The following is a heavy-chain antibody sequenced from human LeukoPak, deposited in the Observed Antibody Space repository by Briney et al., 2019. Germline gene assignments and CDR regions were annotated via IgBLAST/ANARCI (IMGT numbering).Heavy chain of an antibody. V-gene: IGHV1-2*04. J-gene: IGHJ4*02. CDR2: INPNSGGT. CDR1: GYTFTGYY. D-gene: IGHD5-24*01. Sequence: ASVKVSCKASGYTFTGYYMHWVRQAPGQGLEWMGWINPNSGGTNYAQKFQGWVTVTRDTSISTAYMELSRLRSDDTAVYYCARGGRWLQLHHIDYWGQGTLVTVSS. CDR3: ARGGRWLQLHHIDY.